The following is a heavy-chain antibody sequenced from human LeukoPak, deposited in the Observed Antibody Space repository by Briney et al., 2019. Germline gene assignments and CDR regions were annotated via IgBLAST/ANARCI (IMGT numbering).Heavy chain of an antibody. CDR1: GFTFSSYS. Sequence: GGSLRLSCAASGFTFSSYSMNWVRQAPGKGLEWVSYISSSSSTIYYADSVKGRFTISRDNAKNSLYLQMNSLRAEDTAVYYCARRKEWSGDHYGMDVWGQGTTVTVSS. V-gene: IGHV3-48*01. CDR2: ISSSSSTI. CDR3: ARRKEWSGDHYGMDV. J-gene: IGHJ6*02. D-gene: IGHD3-3*01.